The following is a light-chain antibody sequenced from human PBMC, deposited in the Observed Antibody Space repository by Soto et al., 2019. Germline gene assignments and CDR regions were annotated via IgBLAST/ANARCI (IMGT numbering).Light chain of an antibody. Sequence: EIVLTQSPGTLSLSPGERVTLSCRASQSVSSSYLAWYQQKPGQAPRLLIYGASSRATGIPDRFSGSGSGTEFTVTISRLEPEDFAVYYCQQYGSTTTFGQGTKLEIK. CDR3: QQYGSTTT. J-gene: IGKJ2*01. CDR2: GAS. V-gene: IGKV3-20*01. CDR1: QSVSSSY.